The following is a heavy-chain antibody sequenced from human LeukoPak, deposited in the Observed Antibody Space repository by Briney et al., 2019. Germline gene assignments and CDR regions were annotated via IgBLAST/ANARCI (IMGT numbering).Heavy chain of an antibody. CDR3: ARLSSWVFEI. J-gene: IGHJ3*02. V-gene: IGHV3-21*01. Sequence: GGSLRLSCAASEFTFSGYSMNWVRQAPGKGLEWVSSISSSSNYIYYADSVKGRFTISRDNAKNSLYLQMNSLRAEDTAVYFCARLSSWVFEIWGQGTMVTVSS. D-gene: IGHD3-16*01. CDR2: ISSSSNYI. CDR1: EFTFSGYS.